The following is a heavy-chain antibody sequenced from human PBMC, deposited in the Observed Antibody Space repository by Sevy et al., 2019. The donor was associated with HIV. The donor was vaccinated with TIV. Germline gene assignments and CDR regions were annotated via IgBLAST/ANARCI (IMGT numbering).Heavy chain of an antibody. CDR2: IIPIFGTA. V-gene: IGHV1-69*13. D-gene: IGHD3-22*01. CDR1: GGTFSSYA. J-gene: IGHJ4*02. Sequence: ASVKVSCKASGGTFSSYAISWVRQAPGQGLEWMGGIIPIFGTANYAQKFQGRVTITADESTSTAYMGLSSLRSEDTAVYYCARDLNYYDSSGYHTFDYWGQGTLVTVSS. CDR3: ARDLNYYDSSGYHTFDY.